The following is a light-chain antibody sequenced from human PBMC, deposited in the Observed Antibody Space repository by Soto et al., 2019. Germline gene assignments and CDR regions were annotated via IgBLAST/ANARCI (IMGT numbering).Light chain of an antibody. J-gene: IGLJ3*02. Sequence: QTVVTQEPSFSVSPGATVTLTCGLSSGSVSTNNYPSWYQQTPGQAPRTLIYSTYTRSSGVPDRFSASILGNKAALTITGAQADDESDYYCVLYMGSGIWVFGGGTKLTVL. CDR3: VLYMGSGIWV. CDR1: SGSVSTNNY. V-gene: IGLV8-61*01. CDR2: STY.